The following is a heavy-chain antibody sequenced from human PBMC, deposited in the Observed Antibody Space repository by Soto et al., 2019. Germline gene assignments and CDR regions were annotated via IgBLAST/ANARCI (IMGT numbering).Heavy chain of an antibody. CDR1: GFTFSSYA. Sequence: EVQLLESGGGLVQPGGSLRLSCAASGFTFSSYAVSWVRQAPGKGLERVSVISGSGDSTYYADSVKGRFTISRDKSKNTLYLQMNSLRAEDTAVYYCSRRSSGWYFDYWGQGTLVTVSS. J-gene: IGHJ4*02. CDR2: ISGSGDST. CDR3: SRRSSGWYFDY. D-gene: IGHD6-19*01. V-gene: IGHV3-23*01.